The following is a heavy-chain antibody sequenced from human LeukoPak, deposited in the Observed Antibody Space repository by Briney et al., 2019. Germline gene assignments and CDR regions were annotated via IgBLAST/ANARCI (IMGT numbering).Heavy chain of an antibody. Sequence: ASVKVSCTASGYTFTSYGISWVRQAPGQGLEWMGWISAYNGNTNYAQKLQGRVTMTTDTSTSTAYMELRSLRSDDTAVYYCARDRRYYDSSGSHYFDYWGQGTLVTVSS. J-gene: IGHJ4*02. CDR1: GYTFTSYG. CDR3: ARDRRYYDSSGSHYFDY. CDR2: ISAYNGNT. D-gene: IGHD3-22*01. V-gene: IGHV1-18*01.